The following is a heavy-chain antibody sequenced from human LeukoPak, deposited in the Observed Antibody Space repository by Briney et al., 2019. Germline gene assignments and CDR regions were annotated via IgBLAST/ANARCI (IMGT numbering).Heavy chain of an antibody. CDR2: IYYSGST. Sequence: PSETLSLTCTVSGGSISSYYWSWIRXPXGKGLEWVGYIYYSGSTNYNPSLRSRVTISVDTSKNQFSLKLNSVTAADTAVYYCARDYGGYYDSSGPLGIWGQGTLVTVSS. CDR1: GGSISSYY. D-gene: IGHD3-22*01. J-gene: IGHJ4*02. V-gene: IGHV4-59*01. CDR3: ARDYGGYYDSSGPLGI.